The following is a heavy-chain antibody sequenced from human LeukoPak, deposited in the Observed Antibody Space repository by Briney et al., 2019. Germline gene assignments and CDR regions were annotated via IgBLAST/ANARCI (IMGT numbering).Heavy chain of an antibody. Sequence: GGSLRLSCAASGFTFNSHWMHWVRQAPGKGLEWVSSISSSSSYIYYADSVKGRFTISRDNAKNSLYLQMNSLRAEDTAVYYCARERVHAIWGQGTLVTVSS. CDR1: GFTFNSHW. CDR3: ARERVHAI. J-gene: IGHJ4*02. CDR2: ISSSSSYI. V-gene: IGHV3-21*01.